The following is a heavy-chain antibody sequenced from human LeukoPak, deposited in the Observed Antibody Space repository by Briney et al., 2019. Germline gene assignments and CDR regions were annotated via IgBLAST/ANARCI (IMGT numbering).Heavy chain of an antibody. Sequence: GGSLRLSCAASGFTFSSYAMGWVRQAPGKGLEWVSAISGSGGSTYYADSVKGRFTISRDNSKNTLYLQMNSLRAEDTAVYYCAKDRGYCSSTSCPHDYWGQGTLVTVSS. D-gene: IGHD2-2*01. V-gene: IGHV3-23*01. CDR3: AKDRGYCSSTSCPHDY. CDR1: GFTFSSYA. CDR2: ISGSGGST. J-gene: IGHJ4*02.